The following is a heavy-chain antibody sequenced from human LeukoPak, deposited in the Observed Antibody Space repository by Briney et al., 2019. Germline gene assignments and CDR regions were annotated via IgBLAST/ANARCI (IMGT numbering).Heavy chain of an antibody. J-gene: IGHJ4*02. D-gene: IGHD3-3*01. Sequence: GASVKVSCKASGYTFTSYAMNWVRQAPGQGLEWMGWINTNTGNPTYAQGFTGRFVFSLDTSVSTAYLQISSLKAEDTAVYYCARANSDFWSGYRVDFDYWGQGTLVTVSS. CDR2: INTNTGNP. CDR1: GYTFTSYA. CDR3: ARANSDFWSGYRVDFDY. V-gene: IGHV7-4-1*02.